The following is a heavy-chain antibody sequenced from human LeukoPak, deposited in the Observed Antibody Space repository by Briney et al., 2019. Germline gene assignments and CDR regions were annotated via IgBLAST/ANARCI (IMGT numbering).Heavy chain of an antibody. CDR3: ARVPYSSGWYVIDY. Sequence: ASVKVSCEASGFTFTGYYMHWVRQAPGQGLEWMGWINPNSGGTNYAQKFQGSVTMTRDTSVSTAYMELSRLTSDDTAVYYCARVPYSSGWYVIDYWGQGTLVTVSS. D-gene: IGHD6-19*01. CDR2: INPNSGGT. J-gene: IGHJ4*02. CDR1: GFTFTGYY. V-gene: IGHV1-2*02.